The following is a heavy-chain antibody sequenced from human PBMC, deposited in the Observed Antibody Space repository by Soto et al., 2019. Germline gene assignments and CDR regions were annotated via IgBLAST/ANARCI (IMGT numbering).Heavy chain of an antibody. J-gene: IGHJ6*02. CDR2: IIPIFGTA. Sequence: ASVKVSCKASGGTFSSYAISWVRQAPGQGLEWMGGIIPIFGTANYAQKFQGRVTITADESTSTAYMELSSLRSEDTAVYYCASGGSSVPNYYYSGMDVWGQGTTVTVSS. CDR1: GGTFSSYA. V-gene: IGHV1-69*13. CDR3: ASGGSSVPNYYYSGMDV. D-gene: IGHD6-6*01.